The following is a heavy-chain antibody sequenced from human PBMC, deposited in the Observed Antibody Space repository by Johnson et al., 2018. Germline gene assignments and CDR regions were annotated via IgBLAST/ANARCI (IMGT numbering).Heavy chain of an antibody. CDR2: ISYDGSNK. V-gene: IGHV3-30*18. J-gene: IGHJ4*02. CDR1: GFTFSIYG. CDR3: AKARTSRIQRWSVGGY. Sequence: QVQLVESGGGVVQPGRSLRLSCAASGFTFSIYGMHWVRQAPGKGLEWVAVISYDGSNKYYADSVKGRFTISRDSSKNTLYLQMNSLRPEDTAVYYCAKARTSRIQRWSVGGYWGQGTLVTVSS. D-gene: IGHD4-23*01.